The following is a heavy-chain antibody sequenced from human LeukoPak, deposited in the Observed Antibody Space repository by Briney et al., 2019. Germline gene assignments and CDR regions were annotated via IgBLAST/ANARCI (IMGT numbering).Heavy chain of an antibody. Sequence: GGSLRLSCAASGFTFSSYSMNWVRQAPGKGLEWVSSISSSSSYIYYADSVKGRFTISRDNAKNSLYLQMNSLRAEDTAVYYCAKEWQLRSEAPWGQGTPVTVSS. D-gene: IGHD6-6*01. CDR1: GFTFSSYS. V-gene: IGHV3-21*01. CDR2: ISSSSSYI. J-gene: IGHJ5*02. CDR3: AKEWQLRSEAP.